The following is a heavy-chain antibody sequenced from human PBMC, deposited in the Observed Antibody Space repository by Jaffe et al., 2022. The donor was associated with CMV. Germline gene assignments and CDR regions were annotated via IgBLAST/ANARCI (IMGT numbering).Heavy chain of an antibody. Sequence: QVQLQESGPGLVKPSQTLSLTCNVSGGSISSGGYYWSWIRQHPVKGLEWIGYIHYSGNTYYNPSLKSRVTILIDMSKNQFSLKLSSVTAADTAIYYCARSLTNLYYDSSGFIDYWGQGTLVTVSS. J-gene: IGHJ4*02. CDR1: GGSISSGGYY. V-gene: IGHV4-31*03. CDR2: IHYSGNT. D-gene: IGHD3-22*01. CDR3: ARSLTNLYYDSSGFIDY.